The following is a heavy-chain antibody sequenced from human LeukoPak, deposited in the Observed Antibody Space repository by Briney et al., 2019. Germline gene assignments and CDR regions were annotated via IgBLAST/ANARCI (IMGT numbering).Heavy chain of an antibody. CDR2: IYTSGST. CDR3: ARQPIAVAGGFDY. D-gene: IGHD6-19*01. Sequence: SETLSLTCTVSGGSISSYYWSWIRQPAGKGVEWIGRIYTSGSTNYNTSLKSRVTISVDKSKKQFSLKLSSVTAADTAVYYCARQPIAVAGGFDYWGQGTLVTVSS. CDR1: GGSISSYY. J-gene: IGHJ4*02. V-gene: IGHV4-4*07.